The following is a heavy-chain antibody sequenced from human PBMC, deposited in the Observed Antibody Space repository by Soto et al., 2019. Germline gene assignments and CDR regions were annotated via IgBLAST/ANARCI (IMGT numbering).Heavy chain of an antibody. CDR3: ARGKQWLADFDY. J-gene: IGHJ4*02. Sequence: ASVKVSCKASGYTFTSYAMHWVRQAPGQRLEWMGWINAGNGNTKYSQKFQGRVTITRDTSASTAYMELSSLRSEDTAVYYCARGKQWLADFDYWGQGTLVTVSS. D-gene: IGHD6-19*01. V-gene: IGHV1-3*01. CDR1: GYTFTSYA. CDR2: INAGNGNT.